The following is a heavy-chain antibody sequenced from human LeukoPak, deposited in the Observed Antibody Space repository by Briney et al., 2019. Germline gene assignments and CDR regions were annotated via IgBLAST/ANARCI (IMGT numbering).Heavy chain of an antibody. D-gene: IGHD3-22*01. Sequence: SETLSLTCAVSGGSISSGGYSWSWIRQPPGKGLEWIGYIYHSGSTYYNPSLKSRVTISVDRSKDQFSLKLSSVTAADTAVYYCARAVYDSSGYYYYPWGQGTLVTVSS. CDR2: IYHSGST. V-gene: IGHV4-30-2*01. J-gene: IGHJ5*02. CDR1: GGSISSGGYS. CDR3: ARAVYDSSGYYYYP.